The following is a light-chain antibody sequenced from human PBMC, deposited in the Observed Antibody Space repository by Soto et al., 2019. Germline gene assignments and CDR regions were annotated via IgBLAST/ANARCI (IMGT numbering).Light chain of an antibody. CDR3: QKYSSYPLT. CDR1: HSISSW. V-gene: IGKV1-5*03. Sequence: DIQMTQSPSTLSASVGDRVTITCRASHSISSWLAWYQQKPGKAPKLLIYKASSLESGVPSRFSGSGSGTEFTLTISSMQPDDFATYYCQKYSSYPLTFGGGTKVEIK. J-gene: IGKJ4*01. CDR2: KAS.